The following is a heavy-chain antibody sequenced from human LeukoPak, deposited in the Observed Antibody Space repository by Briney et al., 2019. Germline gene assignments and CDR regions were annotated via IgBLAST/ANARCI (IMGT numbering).Heavy chain of an antibody. CDR2: INHSGGT. CDR3: ARKGVYLND. CDR1: GGSFSGYY. D-gene: IGHD2-8*01. J-gene: IGHJ4*02. Sequence: PSETLSLTCAVYGGSFSGYYWSWIRQPPGKGLEWIGEINHSGGTNYNPSLKSRVTISVDTSKNQFSLKLSSVAAADTAVYYCARKGVYLNDWGQGTLVTVSS. V-gene: IGHV4-34*01.